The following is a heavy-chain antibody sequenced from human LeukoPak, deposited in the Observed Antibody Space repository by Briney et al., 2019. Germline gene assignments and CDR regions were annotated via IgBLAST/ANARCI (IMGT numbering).Heavy chain of an antibody. CDR2: IIPIFGTA. J-gene: IGHJ6*03. CDR3: ARAAAHITYYYYYMDV. Sequence: ASVKVSCKASGGTFSSYAISWVRQAPGQGLEWMGGIIPIFGTANYAQKFQGRVTITTDESTSTAYMELSSLRSEDTAVYYCARAAAHITYYYYYMDVWGKGTTVTVSS. D-gene: IGHD6-6*01. CDR1: GGTFSSYA. V-gene: IGHV1-69*05.